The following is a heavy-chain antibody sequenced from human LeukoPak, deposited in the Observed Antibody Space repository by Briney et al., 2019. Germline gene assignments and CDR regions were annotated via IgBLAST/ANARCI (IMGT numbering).Heavy chain of an antibody. CDR3: ASRGGGNSFFDY. D-gene: IGHD3-10*01. Sequence: GASVKVSCKTSGYNFNGYYMHWVRQAPGQGLEWMGWINPNSGGTNYAQKFQGRVTMTRDTSISTAYMELSRLRSDDTAVYYCASRGGGNSFFDYWGQGTLVTVSS. J-gene: IGHJ4*02. CDR1: GYNFNGYY. V-gene: IGHV1-2*02. CDR2: INPNSGGT.